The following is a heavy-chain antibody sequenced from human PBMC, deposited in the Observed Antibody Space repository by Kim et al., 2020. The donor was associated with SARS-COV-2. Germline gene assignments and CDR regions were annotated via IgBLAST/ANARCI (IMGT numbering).Heavy chain of an antibody. V-gene: IGHV4-39*01. J-gene: IGHJ2*01. Sequence: SETLSLTCTVSGGSISSSSYYWGWIRQPPGKGLEWIGSIYYSGSTYYNPSLKSRVTISVDTSKNQFSLKLSSVTAADTAVYYCASPRVVPAANWELGWYFDLWGRGTLVTVSS. CDR3: ASPRVVPAANWELGWYFDL. D-gene: IGHD2-2*01. CDR1: GGSISSSSYY. CDR2: IYYSGST.